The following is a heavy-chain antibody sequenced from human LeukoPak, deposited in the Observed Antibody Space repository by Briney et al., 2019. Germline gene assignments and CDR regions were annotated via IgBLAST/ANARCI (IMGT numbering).Heavy chain of an antibody. D-gene: IGHD1-14*01. CDR1: GYTFTSYY. CDR2: INPSGGST. J-gene: IGHJ5*02. Sequence: ASVKVSCKASGYTFTSYYMHWVRQAPGQGLGWMGIINPSGGSTSYAQKFQGRVTMTRDTSTSTVYMELSSLRSEDTAVYYCARDITTTTGRFAGPFDPWGQGTLVTASS. V-gene: IGHV1-46*01. CDR3: ARDITTTTGRFAGPFDP.